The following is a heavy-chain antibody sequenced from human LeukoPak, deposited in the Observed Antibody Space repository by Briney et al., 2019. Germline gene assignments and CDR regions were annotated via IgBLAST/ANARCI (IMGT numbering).Heavy chain of an antibody. CDR2: INPNSGGT. CDR1: GYAFTGYY. D-gene: IGHD6-19*01. V-gene: IGHV1-2*02. J-gene: IGHJ5*02. Sequence: ASVKVSCKASGYAFTGYYIHWVRQAPRQGLEWMGWINPNSGGTKYAQKFQGRVTMTRDTSITTAYMGLSRLRSDDTAVYYCAKGRVVAGSKSLTYHWFDPWGQGTLVTVSS. CDR3: AKGRVVAGSKSLTYHWFDP.